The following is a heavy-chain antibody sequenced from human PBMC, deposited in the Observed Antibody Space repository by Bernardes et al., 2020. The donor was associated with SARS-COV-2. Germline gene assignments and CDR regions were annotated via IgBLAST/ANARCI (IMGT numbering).Heavy chain of an antibody. J-gene: IGHJ4*02. Sequence: SVKVSCKASGGTFSSYAISWVRQAPGQGLEWMGRIIPIFGTANYAQKFQGRVTITADESTSTAYMELSSLRSEDTAVYYCAREGWTTVTTHYYFDYWGQGTLVTVSS. CDR1: GGTFSSYA. D-gene: IGHD4-17*01. CDR3: AREGWTTVTTHYYFDY. V-gene: IGHV1-69*13. CDR2: IIPIFGTA.